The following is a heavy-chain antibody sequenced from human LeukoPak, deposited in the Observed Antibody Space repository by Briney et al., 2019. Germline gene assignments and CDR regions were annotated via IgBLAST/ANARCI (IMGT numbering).Heavy chain of an antibody. CDR3: AGEAIVGHTDDAFDV. J-gene: IGHJ3*01. CDR1: RFTLRSHY. Sequence: AGGSLRLSCAASRFTLRSHYMSWLRQAPGKGLEWVANIRQDGKYMSYVGSVKGRFTISRDNAKNSLYLQMSSLRAEDTAVYYCAGEAIVGHTDDAFDVWGQGTMVTVSS. D-gene: IGHD1-26*01. V-gene: IGHV3-7*01. CDR2: IRQDGKYM.